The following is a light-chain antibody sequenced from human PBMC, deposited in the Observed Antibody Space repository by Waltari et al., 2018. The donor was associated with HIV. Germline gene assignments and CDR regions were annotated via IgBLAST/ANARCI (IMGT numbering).Light chain of an antibody. CDR1: QNVGAF. J-gene: IGKJ1*01. Sequence: DLRLTPPPSTLSASAGDRVAITSRAGQNVGAFLAWYQQKPGKPPKLLIFQASILEGGVPSRFSGSVSGSDFTLTINGLQSEDFATYYCHQYASFSGTFGQGTKVEL. CDR3: HQYASFSGT. V-gene: IGKV1-5*03. CDR2: QAS.